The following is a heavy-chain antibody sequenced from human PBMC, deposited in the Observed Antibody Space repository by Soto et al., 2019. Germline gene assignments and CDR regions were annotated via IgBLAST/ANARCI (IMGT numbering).Heavy chain of an antibody. CDR3: VRGSHYLSTGYYFDN. CDR2: IYYSGST. D-gene: IGHD3-22*01. V-gene: IGHV4-30-4*02. J-gene: IGHJ4*02. CDR1: GGSISSGDYY. Sequence: SETLSLTCTVSGGSISSGDYYWSWIRQPPGKGLEWIGYIYYSGSTYYNPSLKSRVTISVDTSKNQFSLKLSSLTSEDTAMYYCVRGSHYLSTGYYFDNWGQGTLVTVSS.